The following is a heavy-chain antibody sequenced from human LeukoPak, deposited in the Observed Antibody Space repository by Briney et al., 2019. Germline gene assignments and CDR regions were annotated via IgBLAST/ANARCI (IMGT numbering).Heavy chain of an antibody. D-gene: IGHD3-9*01. Sequence: SETLSLTCTISGGSISSYYWSWIRQPPGKGLEWIGYIYYSGSTNYNPSLKSRVTISVDTSKNQFSLKLSSVTAADTAAYYCARDTKDDILTGYYAFDIWGQGTMVTVSS. V-gene: IGHV4-59*01. CDR2: IYYSGST. J-gene: IGHJ3*02. CDR1: GGSISSYY. CDR3: ARDTKDDILTGYYAFDI.